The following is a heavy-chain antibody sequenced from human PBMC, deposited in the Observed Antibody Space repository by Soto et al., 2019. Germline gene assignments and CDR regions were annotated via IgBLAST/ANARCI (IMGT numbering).Heavy chain of an antibody. CDR2: INHSGST. V-gene: IGHV4-34*01. J-gene: IGHJ4*02. CDR3: ARGRGSGWYNY. CDR1: GGSFSGYY. D-gene: IGHD6-19*01. Sequence: SETLSLTCAVYGGSFSGYYWSWIRQPPGKGLEWIGEINHSGSTNYNPSLKSRVTISVDTSKNQFSLKLSSVTAADTAVYYCARGRGSGWYNYWGQGALVTVSS.